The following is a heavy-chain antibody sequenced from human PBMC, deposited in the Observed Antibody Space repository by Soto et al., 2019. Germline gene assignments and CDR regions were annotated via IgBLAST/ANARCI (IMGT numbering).Heavy chain of an antibody. Sequence: SETLSLTCTVSGGSISSYYWSWIRQPPGKGLEWIGYIYYSGSTNYNPSLKSRVTISVDTSKNQFSLKLSSVTAADTAVYYCARDPGTMNDAFDIGGQGPMVTFS. CDR2: IYYSGST. CDR1: GGSISSYY. D-gene: IGHD2-2*01. J-gene: IGHJ3*02. CDR3: ARDPGTMNDAFDI. V-gene: IGHV4-59*01.